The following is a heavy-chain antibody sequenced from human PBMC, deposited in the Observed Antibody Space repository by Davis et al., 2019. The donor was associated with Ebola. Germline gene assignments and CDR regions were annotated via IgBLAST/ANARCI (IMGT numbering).Heavy chain of an antibody. V-gene: IGHV4-61*08. CDR2: LYYSGFT. CDR1: GASVSSGAFY. J-gene: IGHJ4*02. D-gene: IGHD5-24*01. Sequence: SETLSLTCTVSGASVSSGAFYWSWIRQPPGRGLEWIGSLYYSGFTNYNPSLKSRVTTSIDTSKNQFSLKLSSVTAADTAVYYCARVSDGLDGWGQGTLVTVSA. CDR3: ARVSDGLDG.